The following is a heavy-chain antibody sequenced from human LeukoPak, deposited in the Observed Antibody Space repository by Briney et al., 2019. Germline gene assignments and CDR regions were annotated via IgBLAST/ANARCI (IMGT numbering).Heavy chain of an antibody. D-gene: IGHD3-10*01. J-gene: IGHJ4*02. CDR3: ARHVGTYFDY. CDR2: IYFSGST. V-gene: IGHV4-59*08. Sequence: PSETLSLTCTVSGASITGYYWSWIRQPPGKELECIGYIYFSGSTNYNPSLNSRVTLSVDSSKNQFSLKLSSVTAADTAVYYCARHVGTYFDYWGQGTLVTVSS. CDR1: GASITGYY.